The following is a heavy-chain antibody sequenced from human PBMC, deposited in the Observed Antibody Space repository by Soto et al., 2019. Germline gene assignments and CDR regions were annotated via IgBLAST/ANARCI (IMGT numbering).Heavy chain of an antibody. V-gene: IGHV4-59*01. CDR2: IYYSGST. CDR3: ARDSDGDYDRRFDY. Sequence: PSETLSLTCTVSGGSISSYYWSWIRQPPGKGLEWIGYIYYSGSTNYNPSLKSRVTISVDTSKNQFSLKLISVTAADTAVYYCARDSDGDYDRRFDYWGQGTLVTVSS. J-gene: IGHJ4*02. CDR1: GGSISSYY. D-gene: IGHD4-17*01.